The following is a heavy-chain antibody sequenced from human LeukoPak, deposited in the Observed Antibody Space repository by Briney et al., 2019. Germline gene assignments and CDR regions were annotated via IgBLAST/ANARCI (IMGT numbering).Heavy chain of an antibody. D-gene: IGHD3-3*01. CDR2: IYTSGSA. CDR3: ARELRDWSGYSYFDY. J-gene: IGHJ4*02. CDR1: GGSISSYY. V-gene: IGHV4-4*07. Sequence: PSETLSLTCTVSGGSISSYYWSWIRQPAGKGLEWIGRIYTSGSANYNPSLKSRVTMSVDTSKNQFSLKLSSVTAADTAVYYCARELRDWSGYSYFDYWGQGTLVTVSS.